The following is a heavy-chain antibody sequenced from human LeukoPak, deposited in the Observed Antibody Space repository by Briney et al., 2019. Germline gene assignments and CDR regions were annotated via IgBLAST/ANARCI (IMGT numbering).Heavy chain of an antibody. J-gene: IGHJ5*02. CDR2: ISAYNGNT. Sequence: ASVKVSCKASGGTFSSYAISWVRQAPGQGLEWMGWISAYNGNTNYAQKLQGRVTMTTDTSTSTAYMELRSLRSDDTAVYYCARDPFLFFGIRTVTKGNWFDPWGQGTLVTVSS. CDR3: ARDPFLFFGIRTVTKGNWFDP. V-gene: IGHV1-18*01. D-gene: IGHD4-17*01. CDR1: GGTFSSYA.